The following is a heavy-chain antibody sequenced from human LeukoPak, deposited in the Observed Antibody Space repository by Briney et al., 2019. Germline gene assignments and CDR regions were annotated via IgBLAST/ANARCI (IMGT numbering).Heavy chain of an antibody. CDR1: GFTFSSYG. Sequence: GRSLRLSCAASGFTFSSYGMHWVRQAPGKGLEWVAVTWYDGGNKYYADSVKGRFTISRDNSKNTLYLQMNSLRAEDTAVYYCARVPVSSSWYTLHFDSWGQGTLVTVSS. CDR2: TWYDGGNK. J-gene: IGHJ4*02. V-gene: IGHV3-33*01. CDR3: ARVPVSSSWYTLHFDS. D-gene: IGHD6-13*01.